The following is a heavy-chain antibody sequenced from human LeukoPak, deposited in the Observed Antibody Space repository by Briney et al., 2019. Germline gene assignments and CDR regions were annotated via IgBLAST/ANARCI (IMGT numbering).Heavy chain of an antibody. Sequence: SETLSLTCAVYGGSFSGYYWSWIRQPPGKGLECIGEINHSGSTNYNPSLKSRVTISVDTSKNQFSLKLSSVTAADTAVYYCARASRGIAARTHFDYWGQGTLVTVSS. CDR2: INHSGST. CDR3: ARASRGIAARTHFDY. D-gene: IGHD6-6*01. V-gene: IGHV4-34*01. J-gene: IGHJ4*02. CDR1: GGSFSGYY.